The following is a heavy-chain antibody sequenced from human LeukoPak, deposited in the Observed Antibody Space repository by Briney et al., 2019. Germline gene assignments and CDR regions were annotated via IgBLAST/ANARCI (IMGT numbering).Heavy chain of an antibody. V-gene: IGHV3-9*01. CDR1: GFTFDDYA. CDR3: ARDLRGYSYGLFDY. J-gene: IGHJ4*02. D-gene: IGHD5-18*01. Sequence: GGSLRLSCAASGFTFDDYAMHWVRQAPGKGLEWVSGISWNSGSIGYADSVKGRFTISRDNAKNSLFLQMNSLRAEDTAVYYCARDLRGYSYGLFDYWGQGTLVTVSS. CDR2: ISWNSGSI.